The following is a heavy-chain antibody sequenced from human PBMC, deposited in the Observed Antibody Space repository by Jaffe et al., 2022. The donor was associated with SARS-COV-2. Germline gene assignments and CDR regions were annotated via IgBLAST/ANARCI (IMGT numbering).Heavy chain of an antibody. J-gene: IGHJ5*02. Sequence: QITLKESGPTLVKPTQTLTLTCTFSGFSLSTSGVGVGWIRQPPGKALEWLALIYWDDDKRYSPSLKSRLTITKDTSKNQVVLTMTNMDPVDTATYYCAHGWGFGHATGFDPWGQGTLVTVSS. V-gene: IGHV2-5*02. CDR2: IYWDDDK. CDR1: GFSLSTSGVG. D-gene: IGHD3-10*01. CDR3: AHGWGFGHATGFDP.